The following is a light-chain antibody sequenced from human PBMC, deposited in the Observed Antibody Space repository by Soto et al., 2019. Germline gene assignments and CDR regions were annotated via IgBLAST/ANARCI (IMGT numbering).Light chain of an antibody. V-gene: IGLV1-47*01. J-gene: IGLJ1*01. CDR1: TSNIGSNY. CDR3: ATWDESLNGFYV. CDR2: RNN. Sequence: QSVLTQQPSASGTPGQGVTISCSGSTSNIGSNYVCWYQQLPGTAPKLLIYRNNQRPSGVPDRFSGSKSGTSASLAISGLRSDDEADYFCATWDESLNGFYVFGTGTKVTVL.